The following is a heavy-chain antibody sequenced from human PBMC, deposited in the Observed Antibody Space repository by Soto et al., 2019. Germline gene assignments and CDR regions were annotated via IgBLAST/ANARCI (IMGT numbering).Heavy chain of an antibody. CDR2: ISGSGDNT. D-gene: IGHD3-10*01. V-gene: IGHV3-23*01. CDR3: AQDTERYRYSYSVDYFDYGMEV. J-gene: IGHJ6*02. CDR1: RFPFSDNA. Sequence: GGSLRLSCAASRFPFSDNAMSLVRQVPGKGLEWVSCISGSGDNTFYADSVKGRFSISRDISKNMLYLQMGSLRVDDTAIYYCAQDTERYRYSYSVDYFDYGMEVSCQGHAVTVSS.